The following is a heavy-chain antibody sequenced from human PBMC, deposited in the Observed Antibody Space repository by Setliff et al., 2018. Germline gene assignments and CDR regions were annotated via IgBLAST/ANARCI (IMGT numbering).Heavy chain of an antibody. J-gene: IGHJ6*02. CDR1: GFTFSNAW. Sequence: KPGGSLRLSCTASGFTFSNAWMSWVRQAPGKGLEWVGRIKRITDSGTTDHAAPVKGRFTVSRDDSISTLYLQMNSLKTEDTAVYYCTTSPIRSGWHSNFDYNMDVWGQGTTVTVSS. D-gene: IGHD4-4*01. CDR2: IKRITDSGTT. V-gene: IGHV3-15*01. CDR3: TTSPIRSGWHSNFDYNMDV.